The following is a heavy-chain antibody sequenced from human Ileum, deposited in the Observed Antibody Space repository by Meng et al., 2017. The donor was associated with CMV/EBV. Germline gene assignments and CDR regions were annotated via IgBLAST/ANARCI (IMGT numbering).Heavy chain of an antibody. D-gene: IGHD3-10*01. CDR1: GGSLTSYY. J-gene: IGHJ5*02. Sequence: QLQLQESGPNLLQPSGTLSLTCTVTGGSLTSYYWTWIRQPAGKGLEWIGRIHPTGTTDDNPSLRSRVSMSLDKSKNQFSLKLTSVTAADTAVYYCARAAARGVPVDLWGQGTLVTVSS. V-gene: IGHV4-4*07. CDR2: IHPTGTT. CDR3: ARAAARGVPVDL.